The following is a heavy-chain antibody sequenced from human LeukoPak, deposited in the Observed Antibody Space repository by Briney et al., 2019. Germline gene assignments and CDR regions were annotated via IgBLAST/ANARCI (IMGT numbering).Heavy chain of an antibody. Sequence: KTSQTLSLTCTVSGGSISSGSYYWSWIRQPAGKGLEWIGRIYTSGSTNYNPSFKSRVTISVDTSKNQFSLKLSSVTAADTAVYYCARALPFGVVIHDAFDIWGQGTMVTVSS. CDR3: ARALPFGVVIHDAFDI. CDR1: GGSISSGSYY. V-gene: IGHV4-61*02. CDR2: IYTSGST. D-gene: IGHD3-3*01. J-gene: IGHJ3*02.